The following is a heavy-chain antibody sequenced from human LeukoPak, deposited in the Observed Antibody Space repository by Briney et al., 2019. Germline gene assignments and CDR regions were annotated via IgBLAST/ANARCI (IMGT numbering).Heavy chain of an antibody. CDR3: ARDLYRRAFDY. J-gene: IGHJ4*02. Sequence: PGRSLRLSCAASGCPFSNYDMHWVRQAPGKGLEWVAVIWYDGNNKYYADSVKGRFPISRDISKNTLYLQMNRLRAEDTAVYYCARDLYRRAFDYWGQGTMVTVSS. CDR1: GCPFSNYD. D-gene: IGHD1-26*01. CDR2: IWYDGNNK. V-gene: IGHV3-33*01.